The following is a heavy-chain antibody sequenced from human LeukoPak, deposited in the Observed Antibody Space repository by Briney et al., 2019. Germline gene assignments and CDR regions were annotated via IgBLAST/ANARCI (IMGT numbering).Heavy chain of an antibody. J-gene: IGHJ4*02. D-gene: IGHD2-21*02. CDR1: GYTFTSYY. CDR3: ARDLEVSAYCGGDCSTDSDY. Sequence: ASVKVSCKASGYTFTSYYMHWVRQAPGQGLEWMGIINPSGGSTSYAQKCQGRVTMTRDMSTSTVYMELSSLRSEDTAVYYCARDLEVSAYCGGDCSTDSDYWGQGTLVTVSS. V-gene: IGHV1-46*01. CDR2: INPSGGST.